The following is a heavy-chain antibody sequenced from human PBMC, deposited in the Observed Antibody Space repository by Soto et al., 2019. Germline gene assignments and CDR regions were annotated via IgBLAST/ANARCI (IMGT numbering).Heavy chain of an antibody. CDR2: IYYSGST. D-gene: IGHD1-7*01. Sequence: SETLSLTFTLSAVSISSSSYYWGWIRQPPGKGLEWIGSIYYSGSTSYNQSLKSRVTISVDTSKNQFSLKLSSVTAADTAVYYCARGGQLELRWSYGMDVLGQGTTVTVFS. CDR3: ARGGQLELRWSYGMDV. V-gene: IGHV4-39*01. CDR1: AVSISSSSYY. J-gene: IGHJ6*02.